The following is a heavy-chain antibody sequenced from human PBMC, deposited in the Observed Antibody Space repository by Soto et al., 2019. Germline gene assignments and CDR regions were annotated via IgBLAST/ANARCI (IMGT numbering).Heavy chain of an antibody. CDR3: ARVRGPYYDFWSGYYGRYFDL. CDR1: GGAISSGGYY. D-gene: IGHD3-3*01. J-gene: IGHJ2*01. V-gene: IGHV4-31*11. CDR2: IYYSGST. Sequence: SKTLSLTCAVSGGAISSGGYYWSWIRHHPGKGLEWIGYIYYSGSTYYNPSLKSRVTISVDTSKNQFSLKLSSVTAADTAVYYCARVRGPYYDFWSGYYGRYFDLWGRGTLVTVSS.